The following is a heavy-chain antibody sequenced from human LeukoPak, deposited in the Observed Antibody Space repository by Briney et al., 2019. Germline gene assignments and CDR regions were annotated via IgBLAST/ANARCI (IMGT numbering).Heavy chain of an antibody. CDR1: GGSFSGYY. CDR3: ARGGIAVAGTFNYYYNMDV. V-gene: IGHV4-34*01. J-gene: IGHJ6*03. CDR2: INHSGST. Sequence: SETLSLTCAVYGGSFSGYYWSWIRQPPGKGLEWIGEINHSGSTNSNPSLKSRVTISVDTSKNQFSLKLSSVTAADTAVYYCARGGIAVAGTFNYYYNMDVWGKGTTVTVSS. D-gene: IGHD6-19*01.